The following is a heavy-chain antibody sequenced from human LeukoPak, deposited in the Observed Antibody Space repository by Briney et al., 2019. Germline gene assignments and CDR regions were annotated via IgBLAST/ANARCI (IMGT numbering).Heavy chain of an antibody. CDR3: ASSGYSYGYLSQHYYFDY. CDR1: GGTFSSYA. D-gene: IGHD5-18*01. Sequence: GASVKVSCKASGGTFSSYAISWVRQAPGQGLEWMGGIIPIFGTANYAQKSQGRVTITTDESTSTAYMELSSLRSEDTAVYYCASSGYSYGYLSQHYYFDYWGQGTLVTVSS. V-gene: IGHV1-69*05. J-gene: IGHJ4*02. CDR2: IIPIFGTA.